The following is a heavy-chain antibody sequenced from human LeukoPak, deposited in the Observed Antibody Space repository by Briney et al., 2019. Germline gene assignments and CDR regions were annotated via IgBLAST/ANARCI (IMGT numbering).Heavy chain of an antibody. V-gene: IGHV3-30*02. CDR1: GFTFSSYG. CDR3: ANPSAIPMAAAGY. Sequence: GGSLRLSCAASGFTFSSYGMHWVRQAPGKGLEWVAFIRYDGSYKNYADSVKGRFTISRDNSKNTLYLQMNSLRAEDTAVYYCANPSAIPMAAAGYWGQGTLVTVSS. CDR2: IRYDGSYK. J-gene: IGHJ4*02. D-gene: IGHD6-13*01.